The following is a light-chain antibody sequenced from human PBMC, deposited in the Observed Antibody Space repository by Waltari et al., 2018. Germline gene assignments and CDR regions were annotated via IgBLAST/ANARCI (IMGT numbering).Light chain of an antibody. J-gene: IGLJ2*01. Sequence: QSVLTQPPSLSGTPGQRVTISCSGSSSNIGTTYVFWYQQFPGRAPTLLIYLDDHRPSGVPDRFSASKSGSSASLTISGLRPEDEADYHCAGWDDSLTGVVFGGGTKLTV. CDR3: AGWDDSLTGVV. CDR2: LDD. V-gene: IGLV1-47*01. CDR1: SSNIGTTY.